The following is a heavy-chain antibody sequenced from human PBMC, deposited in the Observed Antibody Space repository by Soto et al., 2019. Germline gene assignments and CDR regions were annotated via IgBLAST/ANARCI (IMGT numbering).Heavy chain of an antibody. V-gene: IGHV1-8*01. CDR2: MNPNSGNT. J-gene: IGHJ6*02. Sequence: QVQLVHSGAEVKKPGASVKVSCKASGYTFTSYDINWVRQATGQGLEWMGWMNPNSGNTGYAQKFQGRVTMTRNTSISTAYMELSSLRSEDTAVYYCARGRVVLVPAAMGMDVWGQGTTVTVSS. CDR3: ARGRVVLVPAAMGMDV. CDR1: GYTFTSYD. D-gene: IGHD2-2*01.